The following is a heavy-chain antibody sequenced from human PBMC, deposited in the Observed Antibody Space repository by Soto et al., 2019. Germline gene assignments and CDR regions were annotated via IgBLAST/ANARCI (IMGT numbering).Heavy chain of an antibody. CDR3: TKVRADYYDSSGPNY. V-gene: IGHV3-30-3*01. D-gene: IGHD3-22*01. Sequence: GGSLRLSCAASGFTFSSYAMHWVRQAPGKGLEWVAVISYDGSNKYYAASVKGRFTISRDDSKSIAYLQMNSLKTEDTAVYYCTKVRADYYDSSGPNYWGQGTLVTVSS. J-gene: IGHJ4*02. CDR1: GFTFSSYA. CDR2: ISYDGSNK.